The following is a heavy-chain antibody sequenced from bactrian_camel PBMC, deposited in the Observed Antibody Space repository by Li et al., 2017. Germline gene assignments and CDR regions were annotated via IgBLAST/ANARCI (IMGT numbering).Heavy chain of an antibody. D-gene: IGHD5*01. CDR3: AAAAAAGLDYQLDFAGYNW. V-gene: IGHV3S55*01. CDR1: GPTHLRNS. J-gene: IGHJ4*01. Sequence: HVQLVESGGGTAQIGGTLKLTCLISGPTHLRNSYAWFRQIPGKAREGVAVLDRIVGTTYVDSVKGRFTISGDNAKASLYLQLNDLKVEDTGVYYCAAAAAAGLDYQLDFAGYNWWGQGTQVTVS. CDR2: LDRIVGT.